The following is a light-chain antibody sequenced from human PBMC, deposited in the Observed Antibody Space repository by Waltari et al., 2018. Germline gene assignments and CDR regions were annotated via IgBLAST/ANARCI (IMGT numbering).Light chain of an antibody. CDR2: WAS. V-gene: IGKV4-1*01. CDR3: QQYYTSPST. CDR1: HSVFSTPNRENC. Sequence: DIVMTQSPDSLAVSMGERATINCQSSHSVFSTPNRENCLGCYHRQPGQPPNLLFYWASTREPGVPDRFSASGSGTDFTISISSLQAEDVALYYCQQYYTSPSTFGQGTRLEI. J-gene: IGKJ5*01.